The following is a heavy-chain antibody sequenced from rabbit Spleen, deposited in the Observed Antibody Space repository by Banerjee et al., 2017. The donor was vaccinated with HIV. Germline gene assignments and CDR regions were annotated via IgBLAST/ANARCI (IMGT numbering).Heavy chain of an antibody. CDR1: GFSFNSGDD. Sequence: QSLEESGGGLVKPGASLTLTCKASGFSFNSGDDMCWVRQAPGKGLEWIVCIDSGSSGFTYFASWAKGRFTISKTSSTTVTLQMTSLTAADTATYFCARDTGSSFSSYGMDLWGQGTLVTVS. CDR3: ARDTGSSFSSYGMDL. CDR2: IDSGSSGFT. V-gene: IGHV1S40*01. D-gene: IGHD8-1*01. J-gene: IGHJ6*01.